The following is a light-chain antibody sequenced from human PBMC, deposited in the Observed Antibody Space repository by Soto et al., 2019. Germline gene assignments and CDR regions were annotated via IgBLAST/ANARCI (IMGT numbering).Light chain of an antibody. V-gene: IGKV1-5*03. CDR3: QQYKDYWT. CDR2: ETS. Sequence: DVQVTQSPSTLSASGGDRVTITCLASQSISRWLAWYQQKPGKAPKLLIYETSSLEDGVPSRFTGSGSGTEFSLTITSLQPEDFASYYCQQYKDYWTFGQGTKVDIK. J-gene: IGKJ1*01. CDR1: QSISRW.